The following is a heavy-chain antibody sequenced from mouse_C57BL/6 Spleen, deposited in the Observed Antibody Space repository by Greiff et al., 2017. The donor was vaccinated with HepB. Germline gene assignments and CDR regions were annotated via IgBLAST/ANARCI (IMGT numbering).Heavy chain of an antibody. J-gene: IGHJ1*03. CDR1: GYSITSGYY. CDR3: ARERADGNWYFDV. V-gene: IGHV3-6*01. CDR2: ISYDGSN. Sequence: EVQLQQSGPGLVKPSQSLSLTCSVTGYSITSGYYWNWIRQFPGNKLEWMGYISYDGSNNYNPSLKNRISITRETSKNQFFLKLNSVTTEDTATYYCARERADGNWYFDVWGTGTTVTVSS. D-gene: IGHD2-1*01.